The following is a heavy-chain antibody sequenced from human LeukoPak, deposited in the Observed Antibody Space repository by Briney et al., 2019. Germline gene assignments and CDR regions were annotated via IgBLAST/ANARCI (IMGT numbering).Heavy chain of an antibody. Sequence: GEPLKISRKASGYSFTCYRIGWVRQMPGRGLKWMGIIYRGDSATRYSPFFQGQVTISADKSICTAYLQWSSLKASDTAMYYCARHFGRDSSSSTTNYYYYMDVWGKGTTVTVSS. CDR3: ARHFGRDSSSSTTNYYYYMDV. CDR2: IYRGDSAT. J-gene: IGHJ6*03. V-gene: IGHV5-51*01. CDR1: GYSFTCYR. D-gene: IGHD6-6*01.